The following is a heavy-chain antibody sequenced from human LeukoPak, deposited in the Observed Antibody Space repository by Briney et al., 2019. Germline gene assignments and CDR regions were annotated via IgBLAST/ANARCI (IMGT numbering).Heavy chain of an antibody. Sequence: ASVKVSCKASGYTFTSYGISWVRQAPAQGLEGMGWISAYNGNTNYAQKLQGRLTMTTDTSTSTAYMELRSPRSDDTAVYYCARGEIVVGYFDYWGQGTLVTVSS. J-gene: IGHJ4*02. CDR1: GYTFTSYG. V-gene: IGHV1-18*01. D-gene: IGHD3-22*01. CDR2: ISAYNGNT. CDR3: ARGEIVVGYFDY.